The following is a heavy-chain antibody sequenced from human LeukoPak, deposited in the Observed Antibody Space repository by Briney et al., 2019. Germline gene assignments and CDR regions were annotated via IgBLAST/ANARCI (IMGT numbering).Heavy chain of an antibody. J-gene: IGHJ1*01. CDR3: ARAPAEIGGYYPEYFRH. CDR1: GFTFSRYW. D-gene: IGHD3-22*01. V-gene: IGHV3-74*01. CDR2: IKSDGST. Sequence: GGSLRLSCAASGFTFSRYWMHWVRQAPGKGLVWVSRIKSDGSTNYADSVKGRFTISRDSAKNTVSLQMNSLRAEDTGVYYCARAPAEIGGYYPEYFRHWGQGTLVTVSS.